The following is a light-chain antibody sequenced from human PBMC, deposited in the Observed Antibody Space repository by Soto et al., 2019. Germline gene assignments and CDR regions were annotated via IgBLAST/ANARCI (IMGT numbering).Light chain of an antibody. J-gene: IGLJ1*01. Sequence: QSVMTQPPSVSAAPGQKVTISFSGSSSNIGGNSVSWYQQLPGTAPKLLIYDDNKRPSGIPDRCSGSKSGTSATLGITGFQTGDEADYYCGSWDSSLSAYVFGTGTKLTVL. CDR1: SSNIGGNS. CDR2: DDN. CDR3: GSWDSSLSAYV. V-gene: IGLV1-51*01.